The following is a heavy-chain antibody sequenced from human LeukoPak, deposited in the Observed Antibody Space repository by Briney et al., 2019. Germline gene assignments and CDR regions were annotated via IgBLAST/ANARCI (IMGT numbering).Heavy chain of an antibody. CDR3: AKDFGYGVDY. V-gene: IGHV3-30*02. D-gene: IGHD5-12*01. J-gene: IGHJ4*02. Sequence: GGSLRLSCAASGFNFSSYNMHWVRQPPGKGLEWVAFIRLDGNNKYYADSVKGRFTISRDNSKNTLFLQMNSLRAEDTAVYYCAKDFGYGVDYWGQGTLVTVSS. CDR1: GFNFSSYN. CDR2: IRLDGNNK.